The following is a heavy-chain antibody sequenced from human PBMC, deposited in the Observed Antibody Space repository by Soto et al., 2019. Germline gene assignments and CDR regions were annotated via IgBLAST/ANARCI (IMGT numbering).Heavy chain of an antibody. CDR1: GGSISRYY. J-gene: IGHJ4*02. V-gene: IGHV4-59*01. Sequence: SETLSLTCTVSGGSISRYYWSWIRQPPGKGLEWIGYIYYSGSTNYNPSLKSRVTISVDTSKNQFSLKLSSVTAADTAVYYCARVDMVSSGFDYWGQGTLVTVSS. CDR3: ARVDMVSSGFDY. D-gene: IGHD3-22*01. CDR2: IYYSGST.